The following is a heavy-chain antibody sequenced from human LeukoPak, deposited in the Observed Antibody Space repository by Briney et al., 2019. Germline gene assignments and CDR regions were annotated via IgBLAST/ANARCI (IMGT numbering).Heavy chain of an antibody. Sequence: GGSLRLSCAASGFTFNSYSMNWVRQAPGKGLEWVSSISGSNSYIYYADSMKGRFTISRDYSKNTLYLHMNSLRAEDTAVYYCARDQAGSGHYADYWGQGTLVTVSS. V-gene: IGHV3-21*01. CDR2: ISGSNSYI. J-gene: IGHJ4*02. D-gene: IGHD3-10*01. CDR3: ARDQAGSGHYADY. CDR1: GFTFNSYS.